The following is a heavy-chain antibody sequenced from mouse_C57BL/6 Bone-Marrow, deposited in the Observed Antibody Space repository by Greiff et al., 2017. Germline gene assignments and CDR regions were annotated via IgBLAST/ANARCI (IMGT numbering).Heavy chain of an antibody. Sequence: EVQLQQSGGDLVKPGGSLKLSCAASGFTFSSYGMSWVRQTPDKRLEWVATISSGGSYTYYPDSVKGRFTISRDNAKNTLYLQMSSLKSEDTAMYYCARHGFLLRRPFAYWGQGTLVTVSA. D-gene: IGHD1-1*01. J-gene: IGHJ3*01. CDR1: GFTFSSYG. V-gene: IGHV5-6*01. CDR3: ARHGFLLRRPFAY. CDR2: ISSGGSYT.